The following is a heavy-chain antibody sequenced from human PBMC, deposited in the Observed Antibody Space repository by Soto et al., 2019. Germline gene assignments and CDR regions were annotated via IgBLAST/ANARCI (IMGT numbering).Heavy chain of an antibody. Sequence: GGSLRLSCAASGFTFSSYAMSWVRQAPGKGLEWVSAISGSGGSTYYADSVKGRFTISRDNSKNTLYLQMNSLRAEDTAVYYCAKDLGWELLLPLTHYFDYWGQGTLVTVSS. D-gene: IGHD1-26*01. CDR3: AKDLGWELLLPLTHYFDY. V-gene: IGHV3-23*01. CDR1: GFTFSSYA. CDR2: ISGSGGST. J-gene: IGHJ4*02.